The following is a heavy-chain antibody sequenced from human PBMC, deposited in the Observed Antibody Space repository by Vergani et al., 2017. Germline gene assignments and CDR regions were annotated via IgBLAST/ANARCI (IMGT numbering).Heavy chain of an antibody. CDR2: IRSKAYGGTT. Sequence: VQLVESGGGLVQPGRSLRLSCTASGFTFGDYAMSWVRQAPGKGLEWVGFIRSKAYGGTTEYAASVKGRFTISRDDSKSIAYLQMNSLKTDDTAVYYCTRAHYYFDYWGQGTLVTVSS. CDR3: TRAHYYFDY. CDR1: GFTFGDYA. J-gene: IGHJ4*02. V-gene: IGHV3-49*04.